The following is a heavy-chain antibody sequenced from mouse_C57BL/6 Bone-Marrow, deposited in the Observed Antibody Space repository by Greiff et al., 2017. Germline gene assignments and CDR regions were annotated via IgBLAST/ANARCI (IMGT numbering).Heavy chain of an antibody. CDR2: IDPSDSYT. CDR3: AKGNWGFAY. D-gene: IGHD4-1*01. Sequence: QVQLQQPGAELVMPGASVKLSCKASGYTFTSYWMHWVKQRPGQGLEWIGEIDPSDSYTNYNQKFKGKSTLTVDKSSSTAYMQLSSLTSEDSAVYYSAKGNWGFAYWGQGTLVTVSA. J-gene: IGHJ3*01. V-gene: IGHV1-69*01. CDR1: GYTFTSYW.